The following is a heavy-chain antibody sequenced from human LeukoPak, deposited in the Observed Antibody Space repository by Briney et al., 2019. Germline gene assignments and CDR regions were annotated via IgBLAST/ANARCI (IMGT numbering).Heavy chain of an antibody. V-gene: IGHV4-34*01. Sequence: SETLSLTCAVYGGSFSGYYWSWIRQPPGKGLEWIGEINHSGSTNYNPPLKSRVTISVDTSKNQFSLKLSSVTAADTAVYYCARGYTYYYDSSGYRFDYWGQGTLVTVSS. CDR1: GGSFSGYY. CDR3: ARGYTYYYDSSGYRFDY. D-gene: IGHD3-22*01. J-gene: IGHJ4*02. CDR2: INHSGST.